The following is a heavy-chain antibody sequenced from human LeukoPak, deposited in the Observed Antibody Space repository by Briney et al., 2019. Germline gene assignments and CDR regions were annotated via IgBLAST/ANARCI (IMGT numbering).Heavy chain of an antibody. CDR1: GFTFSSYG. J-gene: IGHJ4*02. CDR3: AKERPYYYDSSGYYFIDY. CDR2: ISYDGSNK. V-gene: IGHV3-30*18. Sequence: GGSLRLSCAASGFTFSSYGMHWVRQAPGKGLEWVAVISYDGSNKYYADSVKGRFTISRDNSKNTLYLQMNSLRAEDTAVYYCAKERPYYYDSSGYYFIDYWGQGTLVTVSS. D-gene: IGHD3-22*01.